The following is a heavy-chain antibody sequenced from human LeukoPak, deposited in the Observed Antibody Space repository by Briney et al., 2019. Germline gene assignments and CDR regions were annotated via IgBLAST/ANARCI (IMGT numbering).Heavy chain of an antibody. CDR3: AKHGTQLKPFDI. J-gene: IGHJ3*02. CDR1: GFTFISYA. CDR2: ITGSGVST. D-gene: IGHD2-2*01. V-gene: IGHV3-23*01. Sequence: PGGSLRLSCAASGFTFISYAMSWLRQAPGKGLEWVSSITGSGVSTYYADSVKGHFTISRDNSKNTLYLQMNSLRAEDTAVYYCAKHGTQLKPFDIWGQGTMVTVSS.